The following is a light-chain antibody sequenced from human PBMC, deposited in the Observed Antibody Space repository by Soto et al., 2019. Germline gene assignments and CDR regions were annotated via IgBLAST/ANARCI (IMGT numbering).Light chain of an antibody. CDR1: QSISSY. CDR3: QQSYSTHLT. V-gene: IGKV1-39*01. Sequence: DIQMTQSPSSLSASVGDRVTITCRASQSISSYLNWYQQKPGKAPKLLIYAASSLQSGVPSRFSGSGSFRDLTLTISSLQPEDFATYYCQQSYSTHLTLGGRPKVDIK. CDR2: AAS. J-gene: IGKJ4*01.